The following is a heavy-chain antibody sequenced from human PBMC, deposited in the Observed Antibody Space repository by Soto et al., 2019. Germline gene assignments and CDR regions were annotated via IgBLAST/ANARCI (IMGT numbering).Heavy chain of an antibody. CDR3: AKLRGSQLPTWHFDY. Sequence: GGSLRLSCAASGFTFSTYAMSLVRQAPGKGLEWASVMNNGGVSTWYADSVKGRFTISRDNSKNTLYLQLSGLRAEDTAVYYCAKLRGSQLPTWHFDYWGQGSLVTVSS. J-gene: IGHJ4*02. V-gene: IGHV3-23*01. D-gene: IGHD3-10*01. CDR2: MNNGGVST. CDR1: GFTFSTYA.